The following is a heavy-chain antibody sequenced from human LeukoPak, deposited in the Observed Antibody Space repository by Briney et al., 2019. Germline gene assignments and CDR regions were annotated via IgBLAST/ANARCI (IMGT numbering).Heavy chain of an antibody. CDR3: AKSGGTSPTRYYFDY. D-gene: IGHD2-2*01. J-gene: IGHJ4*02. Sequence: GGSLRLSCAASGFTFSSYSMNWVRQAPGKGLEWVSSISASGVSTAYTDSVKGRFTISRDNSKSTLYLQMNSLRADDTAVYYCAKSGGTSPTRYYFDYWGQGTLVTVSS. CDR1: GFTFSSYS. CDR2: ISASGVST. V-gene: IGHV3-23*01.